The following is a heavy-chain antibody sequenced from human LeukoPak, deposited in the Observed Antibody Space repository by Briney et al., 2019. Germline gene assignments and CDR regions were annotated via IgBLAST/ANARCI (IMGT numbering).Heavy chain of an antibody. J-gene: IGHJ4*02. Sequence: SETLSLTCTVCGGSMSPYHWGLIRQPPGKGLEWTGYIYYSGGTNYNPSLNSRVTISVDTSKNQFSLRLSSVTAADTAIYYCARAVSGRFDYWGQGTLVTVSS. CDR3: ARAVSGRFDY. D-gene: IGHD6-19*01. CDR1: GGSMSPYH. V-gene: IGHV4-59*08. CDR2: IYYSGGT.